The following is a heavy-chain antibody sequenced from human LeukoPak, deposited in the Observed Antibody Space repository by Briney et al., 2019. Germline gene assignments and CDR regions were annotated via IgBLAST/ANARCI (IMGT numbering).Heavy chain of an antibody. V-gene: IGHV1-69*06. CDR1: GGTFSSYA. CDR2: IIPIFGTA. CDR3: ARASNDYGDYQYFQH. J-gene: IGHJ1*01. Sequence: GSSVKVSCKASGGTFSSYAISWVRQAPGQGLEWMGGIIPIFGTANYAQKFQGRVTITADKSTSTAYMELSSLRSEDTAVYHCARASNDYGDYQYFQHWGQGTLVTVSS. D-gene: IGHD4-17*01.